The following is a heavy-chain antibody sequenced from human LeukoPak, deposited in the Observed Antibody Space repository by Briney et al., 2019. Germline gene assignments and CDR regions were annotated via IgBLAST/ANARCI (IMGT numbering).Heavy chain of an antibody. CDR2: INPNSGGT. D-gene: IGHD2-21*02. Sequence: ASVKVSFKASGYTFTGYYMHWVRQAPGQGLEWMGRINPNSGGTNFAQNFQGRVTMTRDTSISTAYMELSRLRSDDTAVYYCARGRRSRYIIVVVTAPTDYWGQGTLVTVSS. J-gene: IGHJ4*02. CDR1: GYTFTGYY. V-gene: IGHV1-2*02. CDR3: ARGRRSRYIIVVVTAPTDY.